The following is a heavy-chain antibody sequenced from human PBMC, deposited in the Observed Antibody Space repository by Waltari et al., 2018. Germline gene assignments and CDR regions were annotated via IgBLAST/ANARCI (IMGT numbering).Heavy chain of an antibody. CDR3: ARAEIGVAGTPGDAFDI. V-gene: IGHV3-21*01. J-gene: IGHJ3*02. CDR2: ISSSSSYI. CDR1: GFTFSSYS. Sequence: EVQLVESGGGLVKPGGSLRLSCAASGFTFSSYSMNWVRQAPGKGLEWVSSISSSSSYIYYADSVKGGFTSSRDNAKNSLYLQMNSLRAEDTAVYYCARAEIGVAGTPGDAFDIWGQGTMVTVSS. D-gene: IGHD6-19*01.